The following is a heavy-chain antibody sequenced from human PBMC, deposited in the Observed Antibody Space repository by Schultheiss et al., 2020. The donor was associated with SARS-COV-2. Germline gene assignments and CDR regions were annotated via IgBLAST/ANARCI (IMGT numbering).Heavy chain of an antibody. CDR1: GGTFSSYA. Sequence: SVKVSCKASGGTFSSYAISWVRQAPGQGLEWMGGIIPIFGTANYAQKFQGRVTITADKSTSTAYMELSSLRSEDTAVYYCAKDLVGFGEDDDYWGQGTLVTVSS. CDR3: AKDLVGFGEDDDY. V-gene: IGHV1-69*06. CDR2: IIPIFGTA. J-gene: IGHJ4*02. D-gene: IGHD3-10*01.